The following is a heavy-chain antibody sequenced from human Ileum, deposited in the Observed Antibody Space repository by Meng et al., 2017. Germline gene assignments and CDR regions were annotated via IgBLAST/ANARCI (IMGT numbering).Heavy chain of an antibody. V-gene: IGHV6-1*01. CDR2: TYYRSKWNN. CDR3: ARGSWYYYGMDV. CDR1: GDSVSSNIAA. Sequence: SETLSLTCAISGDSVSSNIAAWNWIRQSPSRGLEWLGRTYYRSKWNNDYAVSVKSRITINPDTSKNQCSLQLNSVTPEDTAVYYCARGSWYYYGMDVWGQGTTVTVSS. J-gene: IGHJ6*02.